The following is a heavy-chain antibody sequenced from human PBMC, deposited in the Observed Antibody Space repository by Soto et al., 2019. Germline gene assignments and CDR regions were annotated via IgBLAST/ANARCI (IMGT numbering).Heavy chain of an antibody. V-gene: IGHV3-53*01. CDR2: IYSGGST. Sequence: GVSLRLSCLASGFTVSSNYMSWVRQAPGKGLEWVSVIYSGGSTYYADSVKGRFTISRDNSKNTLYLQMNSLRAEDTAVYYCARDGAAAGTDYYGMDVRGQGPTVTISS. CDR3: ARDGAAAGTDYYGMDV. D-gene: IGHD6-13*01. J-gene: IGHJ6*02. CDR1: GFTVSSNY.